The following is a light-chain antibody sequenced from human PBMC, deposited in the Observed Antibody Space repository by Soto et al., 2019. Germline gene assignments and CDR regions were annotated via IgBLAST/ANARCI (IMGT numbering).Light chain of an antibody. CDR1: SGHSDYA. Sequence: QPVLTQSPSASASLGASVKLTCTLSSGHSDYAIAWHQQQPEKGPRYLMKLNSDGSHSKGDGIPDRFSGSSSGAERYLTISSIQSEDEAEYYCQTWGTGIQVFGGGTKLTVL. CDR2: LNSDGSH. V-gene: IGLV4-69*01. J-gene: IGLJ3*02. CDR3: QTWGTGIQV.